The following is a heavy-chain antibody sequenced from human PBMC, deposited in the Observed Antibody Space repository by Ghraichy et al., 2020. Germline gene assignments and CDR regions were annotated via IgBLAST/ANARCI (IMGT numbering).Heavy chain of an antibody. V-gene: IGHV3-7*03. Sequence: GESLNISCAASGFTFSSYWMSWVRQAPGKGLEWVDNIKQDGSEKYYVDSVKGRFTISRDNAKNSLYLQMNSLRAEDTAVYYCARGGGSYGEGYFDYWGQGTLVTVSS. J-gene: IGHJ4*02. D-gene: IGHD1-26*01. CDR1: GFTFSSYW. CDR3: ARGGGSYGEGYFDY. CDR2: IKQDGSEK.